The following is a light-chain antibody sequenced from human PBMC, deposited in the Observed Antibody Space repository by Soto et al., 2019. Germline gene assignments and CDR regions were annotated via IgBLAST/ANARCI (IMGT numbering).Light chain of an antibody. Sequence: EIVLTQSPATLSLSPEERATHSCRASQSVSSYLAWYQQKPGQAPRLLIYDASNRATGIPARFSGSGSGTDFTLTISSLEPEDFAVYYCQQRSNWPGLTFGGGTKVEIK. V-gene: IGKV3-11*01. CDR1: QSVSSY. J-gene: IGKJ4*01. CDR3: QQRSNWPGLT. CDR2: DAS.